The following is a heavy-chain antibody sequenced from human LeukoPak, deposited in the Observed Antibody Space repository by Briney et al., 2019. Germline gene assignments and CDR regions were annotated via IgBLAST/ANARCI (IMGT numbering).Heavy chain of an antibody. CDR2: IKGDGSST. D-gene: IGHD5-18*01. CDR3: ARDGYSFGHDFDY. V-gene: IGHV3-74*01. CDR1: GFTFSSYW. Sequence: GGSLRLSCAASGFTFSSYWMHWVRHTPGKGLVRVSRIKGDGSSTSYADSVKGRFTISRDNAKNTLYLQMNSLRAEDTAVYYCARDGYSFGHDFDYWGQGTLVTVSS. J-gene: IGHJ4*02.